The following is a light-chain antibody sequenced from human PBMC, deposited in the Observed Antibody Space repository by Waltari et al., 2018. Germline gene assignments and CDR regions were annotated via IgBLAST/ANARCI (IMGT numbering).Light chain of an antibody. CDR1: NLGDKY. CDR2: QDN. V-gene: IGLV3-1*01. J-gene: IGLJ2*01. Sequence: SYELTQPPSVSVSPGQTATIPCPGTNLGDKYACWYQRRPGQSPLLVIYQDNKRPSGIPDRFSGSNSGNTATLTITGTQPIDEADYYCQAWDSNIVIFGGGTKLIVL. CDR3: QAWDSNIVI.